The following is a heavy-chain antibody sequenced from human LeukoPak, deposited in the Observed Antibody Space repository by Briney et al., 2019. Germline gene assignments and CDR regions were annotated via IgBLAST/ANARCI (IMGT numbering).Heavy chain of an antibody. CDR2: ISGSGGST. V-gene: IGHV3-23*01. CDR3: AKTMGYYYIDV. Sequence: GGSLRLSCAASGFTFSSYEMNWVRQAPGKGLEWVSDISGSGGSTYYADSVKGRFTISRDNSKNTLYLQMNSLRAEDTAVYYCAKTMGYYYIDVWGKGTTVTVSS. J-gene: IGHJ6*03. CDR1: GFTFSSYE.